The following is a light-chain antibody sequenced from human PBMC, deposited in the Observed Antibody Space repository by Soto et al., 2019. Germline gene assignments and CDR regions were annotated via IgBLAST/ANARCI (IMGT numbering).Light chain of an antibody. CDR1: QSISNR. CDR3: QQYSVYWT. CDR2: DAS. J-gene: IGKJ1*01. Sequence: RMSLSPFTVSAYVGDRVTITCRASQSISNRLALYQQKPGKAPKVLIYDASSLESGVPSRFSGSGSGTQFTLTISSLQPDDFATYYCQQYSVYWTFGQGTKVDIK. V-gene: IGKV1-5*01.